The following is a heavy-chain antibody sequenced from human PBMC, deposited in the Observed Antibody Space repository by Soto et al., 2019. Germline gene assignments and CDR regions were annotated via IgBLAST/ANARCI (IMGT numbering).Heavy chain of an antibody. CDR2: IIPIFGTA. V-gene: IGHV1-69*13. CDR3: AREVVRLPIAAAGFDY. J-gene: IGHJ4*02. D-gene: IGHD6-13*01. CDR1: GGTFSSYA. Sequence: SVKVSCKASGGTFSSYAISWVRQAPGQGLEWMGGIIPIFGTANYAQKFQGRVTITADESTSTAYMELSSLRSEDTAVYYCAREVVRLPIAAAGFDYWGQGTLVTVSS.